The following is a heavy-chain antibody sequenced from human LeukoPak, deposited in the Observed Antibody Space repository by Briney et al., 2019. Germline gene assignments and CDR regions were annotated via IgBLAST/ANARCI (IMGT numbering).Heavy chain of an antibody. Sequence: LRLSCAASGFTFSSYAMHWIRQPPGKGLEWIEEINHSGSTNYNPSLKSRVTISVDTSKNQFSLKLSSVTAADTAVYYCATRRHDFWSGLYFDYWGQGTLVTVSS. D-gene: IGHD3-3*01. CDR3: ATRRHDFWSGLYFDY. V-gene: IGHV4-34*08. CDR2: INHSGST. J-gene: IGHJ4*02. CDR1: GFTFSSYA.